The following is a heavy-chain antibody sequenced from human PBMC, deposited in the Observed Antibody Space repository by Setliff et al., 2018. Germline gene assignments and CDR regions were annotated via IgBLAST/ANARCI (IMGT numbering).Heavy chain of an antibody. D-gene: IGHD1-7*01. CDR1: GGSVKSHY. CDR2: IHYRGTT. V-gene: IGHV4-59*05. CDR3: ARTGTYRYFDS. J-gene: IGHJ4*02. Sequence: SETLSLTCTVSGGSVKSHYWSWIRQPPGKGLEWIGRIHYRGTTYSNASLASRLTLSVDTSKNQFSLKLTSVTAADTAVYYCARTGTYRYFDSWGQGSRVTVSS.